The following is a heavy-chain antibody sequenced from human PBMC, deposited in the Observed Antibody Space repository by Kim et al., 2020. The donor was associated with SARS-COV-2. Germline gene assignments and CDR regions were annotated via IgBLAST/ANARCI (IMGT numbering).Heavy chain of an antibody. D-gene: IGHD1-26*01. CDR3: ARGRGWGLRWVDY. V-gene: IGHV7-4-1*02. Sequence: AEGFTGRFVFSFDTSVSTAYLQISSLRAEDTAVYYCARGRGWGLRWVDYWGQGTLVTVSS. J-gene: IGHJ4*02.